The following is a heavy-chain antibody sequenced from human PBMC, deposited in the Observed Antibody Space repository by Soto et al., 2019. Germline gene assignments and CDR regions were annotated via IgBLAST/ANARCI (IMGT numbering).Heavy chain of an antibody. D-gene: IGHD2-21*01. CDR2: VYHTGDT. CDR3: AREIPI. CDR1: GASLTSGTFY. V-gene: IGHV4-61*01. Sequence: QLQLQQSGPGLVKPSETLSLTCTVSGASLTSGTFYWSWVRQPPGKGLELIGYVYHTGDTTYNPSLPIRVTISLDTSKNQFSLKLKSVTAADTAIYHSAREIPIWGQGALVTGSS. J-gene: IGHJ4*02.